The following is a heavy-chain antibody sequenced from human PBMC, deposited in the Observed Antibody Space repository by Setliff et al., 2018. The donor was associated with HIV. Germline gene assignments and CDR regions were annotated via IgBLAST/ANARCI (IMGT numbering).Heavy chain of an antibody. CDR1: GFTFSSYG. J-gene: IGHJ4*02. D-gene: IGHD5-12*01. V-gene: IGHV3-30*02. Sequence: PGGSLRLSCAASGFTFSSYGMHWVRQAPGKGLEWVAVIWYDGSNKYYADSVKGRFTISRDNSKNTLYLQMNSLTTDDTAVYYCAKVGREYSGYDFTFDHWGQGTLVTVSS. CDR3: AKVGREYSGYDFTFDH. CDR2: IWYDGSNK.